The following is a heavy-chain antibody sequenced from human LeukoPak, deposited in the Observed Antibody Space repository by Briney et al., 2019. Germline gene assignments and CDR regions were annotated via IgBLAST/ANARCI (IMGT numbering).Heavy chain of an antibody. CDR1: GGSTNTYL. CDR2: FSYSGGP. CDR3: ARPQYCGSNCYHAFEI. D-gene: IGHD2-21*01. Sequence: PETLSDTRAESGGSTNTYLRSWMRQPPGKGLEWIGYFSYSGGPNYNPSLKSRVNISVDTSKNQFSLKLSSVTAADTAVYYCARPQYCGSNCYHAFEIWGQGTSVTVSS. V-gene: IGHV4-59*08. J-gene: IGHJ3*02.